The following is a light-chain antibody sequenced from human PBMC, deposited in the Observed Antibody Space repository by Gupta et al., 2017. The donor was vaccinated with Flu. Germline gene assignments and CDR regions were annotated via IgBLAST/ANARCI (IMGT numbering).Light chain of an antibody. V-gene: IGKV1-17*01. Sequence: PSSLSASVGDRVTITCRSSQGIRNDLGWFQQRPGKAPKRLIYTASSLQSGVPSRFSGSGSGTXFTLTIXSLQPDDFATYYCLQHNSYPLTFGXGTKVEIK. CDR3: LQHNSYPLT. J-gene: IGKJ4*01. CDR2: TAS. CDR1: QGIRND.